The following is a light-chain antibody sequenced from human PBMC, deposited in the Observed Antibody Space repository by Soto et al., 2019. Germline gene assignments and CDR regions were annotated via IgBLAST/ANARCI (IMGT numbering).Light chain of an antibody. CDR1: QSISSW. J-gene: IGKJ4*01. CDR2: TAS. V-gene: IGKV1-5*03. CDR3: QQYNSYPVT. Sequence: DIQMTQSPSTLSASVGDRVIITCRASQSISSWLAWYQQKPGKAPRSLIYTASNLESGVPSRFSGSGSGTEFTLTISSLQPDDFATYYCQQYNSYPVTFGGGTKVDIK.